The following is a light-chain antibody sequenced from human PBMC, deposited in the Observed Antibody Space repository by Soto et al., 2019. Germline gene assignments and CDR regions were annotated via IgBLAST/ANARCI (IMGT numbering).Light chain of an antibody. CDR1: QSISGW. CDR3: QQYNTYRT. V-gene: IGKV1-5*01. CDR2: DAS. Sequence: DIQVTQSPSTLSASVGDRVTITCRASQSISGWLAWYQQKPGKAPKLIIYDASSLESGVPSRFSGSGSGTEFTLTISSLQPDDVATYYCQQYNTYRTVGQGTKV. J-gene: IGKJ1*01.